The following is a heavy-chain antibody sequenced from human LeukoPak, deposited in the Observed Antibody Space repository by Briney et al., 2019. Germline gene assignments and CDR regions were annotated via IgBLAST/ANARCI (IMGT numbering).Heavy chain of an antibody. J-gene: IGHJ4*02. D-gene: IGHD1-26*01. CDR1: GYTFPSYY. Sequence: ASVKVSCKASGYTFPSYYMHWVRQAPGQGLEWMGIINPSGGSTSYAQKFQGRVTMTRDTSTSTVYMELSSLRSEDTAVYYCARDVGATTGDDYWGQGTLVTVSS. V-gene: IGHV1-46*01. CDR2: INPSGGST. CDR3: ARDVGATTGDDY.